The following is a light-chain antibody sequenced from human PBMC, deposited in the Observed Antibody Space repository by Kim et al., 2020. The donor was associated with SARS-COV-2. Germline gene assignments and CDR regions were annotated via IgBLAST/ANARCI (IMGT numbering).Light chain of an antibody. Sequence: DIQMTQSPSSMSASVGDRVTITCRASQDISNYLAWFQQKPGKVPKHLIYAASSLQSGVPSRFSGSGSGTEFTLTINSLQPEDFATYYCVQYKNYPLTFGGGTKVDIK. V-gene: IGKV1-17*03. CDR1: QDISNY. J-gene: IGKJ4*01. CDR2: AAS. CDR3: VQYKNYPLT.